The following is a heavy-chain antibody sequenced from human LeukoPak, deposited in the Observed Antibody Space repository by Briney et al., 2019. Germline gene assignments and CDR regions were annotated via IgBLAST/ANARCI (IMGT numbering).Heavy chain of an antibody. CDR3: ARSSGTGTFSY. D-gene: IGHD6-25*01. Sequence: KASETLSLTCTVSGDSISRSTYYWAWIRQPPGKGLERIGSVYYGRSPYFNPSLESRATISVDTSKNHFSLKMSSVTAADTAVYYCARSSGTGTFSYWGQGTLVTVSS. V-gene: IGHV4-39*02. CDR1: GDSISRSTYY. J-gene: IGHJ4*02. CDR2: VYYGRSP.